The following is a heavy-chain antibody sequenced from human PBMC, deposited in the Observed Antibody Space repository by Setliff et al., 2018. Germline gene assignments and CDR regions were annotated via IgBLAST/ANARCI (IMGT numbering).Heavy chain of an antibody. D-gene: IGHD3-3*01. CDR3: ARGRSNFWGYYFDY. V-gene: IGHV4-4*02. CDR1: GYSISSSNW. J-gene: IGHJ4*02. Sequence: PSETLSLTCAVSGYSISSSNWWSWVRQPPGKGLEWIGEINHSGSSNYNPSLKSRVTISVDTSKNQFSLKLSSVTAADTAVYYCARGRSNFWGYYFDYWGQGTLVTVSS. CDR2: INHSGSS.